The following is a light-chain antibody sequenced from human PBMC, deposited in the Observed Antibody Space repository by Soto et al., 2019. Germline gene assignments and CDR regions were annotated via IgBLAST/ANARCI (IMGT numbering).Light chain of an antibody. V-gene: IGKV3-20*01. CDR3: HQYGGSPPYT. J-gene: IGKJ2*01. CDR2: GAS. CDR1: QSGSSKY. Sequence: ILVKPSPGHPALSPGGRAPLSCKASQSGSSKYFAWYQHKPGQAPRLLIYGASSRATGIPDRFSGSGSGTDFTLTVSRLEPEDFAVYYCHQYGGSPPYTFGQGTKLEIK.